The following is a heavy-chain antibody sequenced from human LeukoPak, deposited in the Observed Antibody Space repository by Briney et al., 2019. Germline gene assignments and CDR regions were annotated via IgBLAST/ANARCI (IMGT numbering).Heavy chain of an antibody. CDR2: ISGSGGST. D-gene: IGHD2-2*01. V-gene: IGHV3-23*01. CDR3: AKMGYCSSTSCYAYFDY. J-gene: IGHJ4*02. CDR1: GFTFSSYA. Sequence: GGSLRLSCAASGFTFSSYAMNWVRQAPGKGLEWVSAISGSGGSTDYADSVKGRFTISRDNSKNTLYLQMNSLRAEDTAVYYCAKMGYCSSTSCYAYFDYWGQGTLVTVSS.